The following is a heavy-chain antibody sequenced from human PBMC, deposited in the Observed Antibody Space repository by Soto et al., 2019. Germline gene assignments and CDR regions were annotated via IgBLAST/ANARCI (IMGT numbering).Heavy chain of an antibody. D-gene: IGHD6-13*01. V-gene: IGHV3-33*01. CDR2: IWYDGSNK. J-gene: IGHJ4*02. CDR3: ARWGIAAGDY. Sequence: QVQLVESGGGVVQPGRSLRLSCAASGFTFSSYGMHWVRQAPGKGLEWVAVIWYDGSNKYYADSVKGRFTISRDNSKNPLYLRMNSLRAEDTAVYDCARWGIAAGDYWGQGTLVTVSS. CDR1: GFTFSSYG.